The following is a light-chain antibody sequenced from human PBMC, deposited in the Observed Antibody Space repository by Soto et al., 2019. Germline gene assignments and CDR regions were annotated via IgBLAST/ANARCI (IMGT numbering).Light chain of an antibody. CDR1: QSVSGW. CDR2: DAS. CDR3: QQYETFSGT. V-gene: IGKV1-5*01. Sequence: DIQMTQSPSTLSASVGDTGTVTCRASQSVSGWLAWYQQKPGAAPKLLLYDASALPRGVPSRLSGRGSGTNFTLTIASLQPDDFATYYCQQYETFSGTFGPGTKVDIK. J-gene: IGKJ1*01.